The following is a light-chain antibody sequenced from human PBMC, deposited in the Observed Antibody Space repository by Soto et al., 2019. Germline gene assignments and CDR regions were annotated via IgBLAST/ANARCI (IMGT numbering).Light chain of an antibody. V-gene: IGKV4-1*01. CDR3: QQYYSTPWT. J-gene: IGKJ1*01. CDR2: WAS. Sequence: DIVMTQSPDSLAVSLGERATINCKSSQSVLYSSNNKNYIAWYQQKPGQPPKLLIYWASTRESGVPDRFSGSGSGTDLTLTISSLQAEDVAVYYCQQYYSTPWTFGQGTKVEIK. CDR1: QSVLYSSNNKNY.